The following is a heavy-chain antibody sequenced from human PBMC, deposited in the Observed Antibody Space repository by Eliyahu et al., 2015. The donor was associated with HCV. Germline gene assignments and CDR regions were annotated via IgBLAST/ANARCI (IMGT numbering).Heavy chain of an antibody. D-gene: IGHD1-14*01. V-gene: IGHV5-51*01. CDR1: GYSFSNYW. CDR3: ARLLHTSNQYNWFDP. Sequence: EVQLVQSGAEVKKPGESLKISCKGSGYSFSNYWIGWVRQMPGKGLEWMGIMYPGDSESRYSPSFQGQVSFSADKSIRTAYLQWSSLKASDTAMYYCARLLHTSNQYNWFDPWGQGTLVTVSS. J-gene: IGHJ5*02. CDR2: MYPGDSES.